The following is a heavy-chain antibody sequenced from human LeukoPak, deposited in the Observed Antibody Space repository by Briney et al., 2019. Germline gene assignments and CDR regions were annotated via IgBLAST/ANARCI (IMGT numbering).Heavy chain of an antibody. CDR1: GFTFSSYS. V-gene: IGHV3-21*01. D-gene: IGHD1-26*01. Sequence: GGSLRLSCAASGFTFSSYSMNWVRQAPGKGLDWVSSISSSSSYIYYADSVKGRFTISRDNAKNSLYLQMNSLRAEDTAVYYCARDLGSSPYYFDYWGQGTLVTVSS. CDR2: ISSSSSYI. J-gene: IGHJ4*02. CDR3: ARDLGSSPYYFDY.